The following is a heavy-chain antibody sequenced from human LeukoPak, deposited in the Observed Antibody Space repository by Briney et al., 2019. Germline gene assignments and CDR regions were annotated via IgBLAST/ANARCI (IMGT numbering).Heavy chain of an antibody. CDR3: ARFISLGA. D-gene: IGHD3-10*01. CDR1: GFSFSSFW. V-gene: IGHV3-7*01. CDR2: IKQDGSEE. J-gene: IGHJ5*02. Sequence: GGSLRLSCEASGFSFSSFWMSWVRQAPGKGLDWVANIKQDGSEENYVDSVKGRFTISRGNAKKSLYLQMNSLRVEDTAVYYCARFISLGAWGQGTLVTVSS.